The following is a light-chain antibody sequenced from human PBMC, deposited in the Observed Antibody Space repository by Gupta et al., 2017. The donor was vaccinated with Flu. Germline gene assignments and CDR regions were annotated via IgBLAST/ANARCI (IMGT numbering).Light chain of an antibody. J-gene: IGKJ3*01. V-gene: IGKV3-15*01. CDR2: GAS. CDR3: QQDYTWTS. Sequence: EIVMTQSPATLSVSPGERATLSCRASQSVSSNLAWYQQKPGQAPRLLIYGASTRATDIPDRFTGSGSGXEFTLTXSSPQYEHFAAYYWQQDYTWTSFGXGTKVDI. CDR1: QSVSSN.